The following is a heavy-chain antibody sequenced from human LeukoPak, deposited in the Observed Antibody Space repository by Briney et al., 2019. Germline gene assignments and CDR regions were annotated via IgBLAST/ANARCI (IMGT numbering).Heavy chain of an antibody. CDR1: GGTFSSYA. D-gene: IGHD3-22*01. CDR2: IIPIFGIA. J-gene: IGHJ4*02. CDR3: ARLDWYDSSGQGY. V-gene: IGHV1-69*04. Sequence: SVKVSCKASGGTFSSYAISWVRQAPGQGLEWMGRIIPIFGIANYAQKFQGRVTITADKSTSTAFMELSSLRSEDTAVYYCARLDWYDSSGQGYWGQGTLVTVSS.